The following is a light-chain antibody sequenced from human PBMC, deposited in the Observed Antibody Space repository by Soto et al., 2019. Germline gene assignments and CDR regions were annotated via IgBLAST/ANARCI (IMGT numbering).Light chain of an antibody. J-gene: IGKJ1*01. Sequence: EIVMTQSPATLSVSPGERATLSCRASQSVSNNLAWYQQKSGQAPRLLIYGASTRATGIPARFSGSGSGTEFTLTISSLQSEDLAVYYCQQYNWPPTWTFGQGTKWIS. CDR2: GAS. V-gene: IGKV3-15*01. CDR3: QQYNWPPTWT. CDR1: QSVSNN.